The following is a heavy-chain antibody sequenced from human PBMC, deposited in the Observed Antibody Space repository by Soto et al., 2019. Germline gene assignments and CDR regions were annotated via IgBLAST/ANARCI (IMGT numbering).Heavy chain of an antibody. CDR3: TTSQNLVVSNYYYGMDV. D-gene: IGHD3-22*01. J-gene: IGHJ6*02. CDR2: IKSKTDGGTT. CDR1: GFTFSNAW. Sequence: GGSLRLSCAASGFTFSNAWMNWVRQAPGKGLEWVGRIKSKTDGGTTDYAAPVKGRFTISRDDSKNTLYLQMNSLKTEDTAVYYCTTSQNLVVSNYYYGMDVWGQGTTVTVSS. V-gene: IGHV3-15*07.